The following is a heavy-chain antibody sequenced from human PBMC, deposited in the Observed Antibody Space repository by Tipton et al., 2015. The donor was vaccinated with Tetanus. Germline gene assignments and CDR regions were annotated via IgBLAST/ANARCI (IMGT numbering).Heavy chain of an antibody. Sequence: VQLVQSGAEVKKPGESLKMSCKGSGYSFTNYWIAWVRQMPGKGLEWMGIIYPGDSDTTYSPSFQGQVTISADRSISTAYLQWSSLKASDTAVYFCARRLGPYTRDQIWHFDLWGRGTLVTVSS. CDR2: IYPGDSDT. CDR1: GYSFTNYW. CDR3: ARRLGPYTRDQIWHFDL. V-gene: IGHV5-51*01. J-gene: IGHJ2*01. D-gene: IGHD7-27*01.